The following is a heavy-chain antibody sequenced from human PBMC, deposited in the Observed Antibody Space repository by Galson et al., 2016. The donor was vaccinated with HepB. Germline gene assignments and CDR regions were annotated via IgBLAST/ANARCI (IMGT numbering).Heavy chain of an antibody. J-gene: IGHJ4*02. D-gene: IGHD1-1*01. CDR3: ARDGGNDGLSYFDS. Sequence: SVKVSCKASGVTFSRLAIRWVRQAPGQGLEWIGGIIPFFGTTNSARRFQGRVTVTADESTTTAYLEMSSLTSEDTAVYYCARDGGNDGLSYFDSWGQGTLVTVSS. V-gene: IGHV1-69*13. CDR2: IIPFFGTT. CDR1: GVTFSRLA.